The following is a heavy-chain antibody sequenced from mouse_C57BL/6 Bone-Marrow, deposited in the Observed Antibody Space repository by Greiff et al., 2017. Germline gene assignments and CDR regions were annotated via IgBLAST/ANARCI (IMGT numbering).Heavy chain of an antibody. CDR3: ARHETLPMTTKAMDD. V-gene: IGHV5-6*01. Sequence: EVLVVESGGDLVKPGGSLKLSCAASGFTFSSYGMSWVRQTPDKRLEWVATISSGGSYTYYPDSVKGRFTISRDNDKNTLYLQMSSLKSEDTAMYYCARHETLPMTTKAMDDWGTGTSVTVSS. D-gene: IGHD2-4*01. CDR1: GFTFSSYG. J-gene: IGHJ4*01. CDR2: ISSGGSYT.